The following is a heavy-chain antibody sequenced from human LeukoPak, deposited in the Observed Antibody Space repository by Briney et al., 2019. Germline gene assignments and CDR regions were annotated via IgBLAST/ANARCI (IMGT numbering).Heavy chain of an antibody. CDR1: GGSISSGSYY. V-gene: IGHV4-61*02. CDR2: IYTSGST. D-gene: IGHD2-15*01. Sequence: SETLSLTCTVPGGSISSGSYYWSWIRQPAGKGLEWIGRIYTSGSTNYNPSLKSRVTISVDTSKNQFSLKLSSVTAADTAVYYCARAGRVVVAASYYMDVWGKGTTVTVSS. J-gene: IGHJ6*03. CDR3: ARAGRVVVAASYYMDV.